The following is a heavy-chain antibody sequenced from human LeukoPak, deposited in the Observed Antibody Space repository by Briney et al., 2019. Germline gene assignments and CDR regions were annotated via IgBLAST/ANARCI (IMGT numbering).Heavy chain of an antibody. CDR3: ARTLDSSGWYLPPDY. CDR1: GFTFSSYA. D-gene: IGHD6-19*01. V-gene: IGHV3-64*01. CDR2: ISSNGGST. J-gene: IGHJ4*02. Sequence: GGSLRLSCAAPGFTFSSYAMHWVRQAPGKGLEYVSGISSNGGSTYYANSVKGRFTISRDNSKNTLYLQMGSLRAEDRAVYYCARTLDSSGWYLPPDYWGQGTLVTVSS.